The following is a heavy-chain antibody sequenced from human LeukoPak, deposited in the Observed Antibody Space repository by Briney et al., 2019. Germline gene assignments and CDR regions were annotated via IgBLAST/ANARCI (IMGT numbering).Heavy chain of an antibody. CDR3: ARGLRRYYYDSSGYSPRFDP. CDR1: GGSFSGYY. V-gene: IGHV4-34*01. D-gene: IGHD3-22*01. CDR2: INYSGST. J-gene: IGHJ5*02. Sequence: SETLSLTCAVYGGSFSGYYWNWIRQPPGKGLEWIGEINYSGSTNYNPSLKSRVTISVDTSKNQFSLKLSSVTAADTAVYYCARGLRRYYYDSSGYSPRFDPWGQGTLVTVSS.